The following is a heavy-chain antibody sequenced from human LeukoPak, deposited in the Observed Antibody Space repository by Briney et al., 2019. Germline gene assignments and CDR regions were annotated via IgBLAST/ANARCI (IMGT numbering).Heavy chain of an antibody. J-gene: IGHJ6*04. Sequence: GGSLRLSCAASGFTLSSYAMSWVRQAPGKGLEWVSAISGNGGSTYYADSVKGRFTISRDNSKNTLYLQMNNLRAEDTAVYYCAKKVGAGYYYYGRAVGAKGPTVP. CDR3: AKKVGAGYYYYGRAV. CDR1: GFTLSSYA. V-gene: IGHV3-23*01. CDR2: ISGNGGST. D-gene: IGHD2-2*01.